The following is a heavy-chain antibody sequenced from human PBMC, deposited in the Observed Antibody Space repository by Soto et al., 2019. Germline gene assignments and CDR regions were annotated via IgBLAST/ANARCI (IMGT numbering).Heavy chain of an antibody. CDR1: GGSISSSSYY. CDR2: IYYSGST. Sequence: SETLSLTCTVSGGSISSSSYYWGWIRQPPGKGLEWIGNIYYSGSTYYNPSLKSRVTISLDTSENHFSLKLSSVTAADTAVYYCARHTRGGIAAAALYFYYMDVWGKGTTVTVSS. V-gene: IGHV4-39*01. J-gene: IGHJ6*03. CDR3: ARHTRGGIAAAALYFYYMDV. D-gene: IGHD6-13*01.